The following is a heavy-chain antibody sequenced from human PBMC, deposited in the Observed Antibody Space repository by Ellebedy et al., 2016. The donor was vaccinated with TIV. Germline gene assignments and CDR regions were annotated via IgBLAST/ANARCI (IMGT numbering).Heavy chain of an antibody. CDR3: ARGDNYYYDSSGYYYTY. D-gene: IGHD3-22*01. J-gene: IGHJ4*02. Sequence: ASVKVSCKASGYTFTSYYFYWVRQAPGQGLEWMGIINPTTGNSNYAQKFQGRVTMTRDTSTSTVYMELSSLRSEDTAVYYCARGDNYYYDSSGYYYTYWGQGTLVTGSS. V-gene: IGHV1-46*01. CDR2: INPTTGNS. CDR1: GYTFTSYY.